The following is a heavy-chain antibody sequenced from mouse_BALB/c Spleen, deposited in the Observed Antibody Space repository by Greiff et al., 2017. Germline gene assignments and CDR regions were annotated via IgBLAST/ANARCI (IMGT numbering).Heavy chain of an antibody. CDR2: ISDGGSYT. D-gene: IGHD1-1*01. CDR3: ARDITVVARGFAY. V-gene: IGHV5-4*02. CDR1: GFTFSDYY. Sequence: EVKLVESGGGLVKPGGSLKLSCAASGFTFSDYYMYWVRQTPEKRLEWVATISDGGSYTYYPDSVKGRFTISRDNAKNNLYLQMSSLKSEDTAMYYCARDITVVARGFAYWGQGTLVTVSA. J-gene: IGHJ3*01.